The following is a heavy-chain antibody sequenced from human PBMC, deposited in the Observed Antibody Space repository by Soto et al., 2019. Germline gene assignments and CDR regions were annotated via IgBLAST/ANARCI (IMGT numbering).Heavy chain of an antibody. J-gene: IGHJ6*02. CDR2: IYYSGST. CDR1: GGSISSGGYY. Sequence: SETLSLTCTVSGGSISSGGYYWSWIRQHPGKGLEWIGYIYYSGSTYYNPSLKSRVTISVDTSKNQFSLKLSSVTAADTAVYYCARDLQYSRLFYGMDVWRQGTTVTVSS. V-gene: IGHV4-31*03. CDR3: ARDLQYSRLFYGMDV. D-gene: IGHD6-13*01.